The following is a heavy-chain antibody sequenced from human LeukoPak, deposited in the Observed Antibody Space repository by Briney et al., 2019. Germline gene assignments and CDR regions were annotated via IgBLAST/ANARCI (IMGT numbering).Heavy chain of an antibody. V-gene: IGHV3-23*01. CDR3: AHVAGWAAAGTYYFDY. CDR1: GFTFSSYA. CDR2: ISGSGGST. J-gene: IGHJ4*02. Sequence: PGRSLRLSCAASGFTFSSYAMSWDRQAPGKGLEWVSAISGSGGSTYYADSLKGRFTISRDNSKNTLYLQMNSLRAEDTAVYYCAHVAGWAAAGTYYFDYGGQGTFVTVSS. D-gene: IGHD6-13*01.